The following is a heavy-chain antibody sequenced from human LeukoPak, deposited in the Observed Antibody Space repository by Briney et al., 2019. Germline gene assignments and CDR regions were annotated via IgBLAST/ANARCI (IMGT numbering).Heavy chain of an antibody. CDR1: GSTFSDYY. CDR3: ARAVVYSDYYYYMDV. V-gene: IGHV3-11*01. Sequence: GGSLRLSCAASGSTFSDYYMSWIRQAPGKGLEWVSYITSSGSSTYYADSVKGRFTISRDNAKNSLYLQMNSLRAEDTAVYYCARAVVYSDYYYYMDVWGKGTTVTVSS. D-gene: IGHD2-8*02. J-gene: IGHJ6*03. CDR2: ITSSGSST.